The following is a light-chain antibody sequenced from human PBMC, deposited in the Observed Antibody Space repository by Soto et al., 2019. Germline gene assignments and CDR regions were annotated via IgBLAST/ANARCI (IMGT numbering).Light chain of an antibody. CDR2: RND. V-gene: IGLV1-47*01. J-gene: IGLJ3*02. Sequence: QSVLTQPPSASGTPGQRGTVSCSGSTSNIGSNYIYWCQFLPGTAPHLLLYRNDQRPSGVPDRFSCSKSGASASLAIIGLLSADEAADYCAAWYNTLRAWVFGGGTQLTVL. CDR3: AAWYNTLRAWV. CDR1: TSNIGSNY.